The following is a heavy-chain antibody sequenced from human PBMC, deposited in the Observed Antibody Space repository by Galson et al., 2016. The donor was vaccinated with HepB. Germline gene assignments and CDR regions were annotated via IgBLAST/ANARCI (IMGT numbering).Heavy chain of an antibody. CDR3: AAGMRNIMVRGVVITRHHWDYGMDV. D-gene: IGHD3-10*01. CDR1: GFTFSTSA. CDR2: IVVGSGNT. Sequence: SVKVSCKASGFTFSTSAVQWVRQARGQRLEWIGWIVVGSGNTNYAQKFQERVTITRDKSTSTAYMELSSLRSEDTAVYYCAAGMRNIMVRGVVITRHHWDYGMDVWGQGTTVTVSS. J-gene: IGHJ6*02. V-gene: IGHV1-58*01.